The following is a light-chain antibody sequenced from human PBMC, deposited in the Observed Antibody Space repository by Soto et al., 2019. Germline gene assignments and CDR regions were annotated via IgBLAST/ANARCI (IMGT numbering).Light chain of an antibody. V-gene: IGKV1-33*01. Sequence: DIQMTQSPSSLSASVGDRVTITCQASQDISNYLNWYQQKPGKAPKLLIYDASNLQTGVPSRFSGSGSGTDFNFTISSLQPEDIATYYCQQYDNLPPLTCGGGTKVEIK. CDR3: QQYDNLPPLT. CDR2: DAS. J-gene: IGKJ4*01. CDR1: QDISNY.